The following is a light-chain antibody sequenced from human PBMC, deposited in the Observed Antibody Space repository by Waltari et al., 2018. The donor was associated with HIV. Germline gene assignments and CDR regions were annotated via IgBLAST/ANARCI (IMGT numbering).Light chain of an antibody. CDR3: ALYLGSGIWV. V-gene: IGLV8-61*01. Sequence: QTVVTQEASFSVSPGETVTLTCGLSSRSVPTRSFSPWYQQTPGQPPHTLIYNTNTTSSGVPDRFSGSILGNKAALTISRAQAEDECDYHCALYLGSGIWVFGGGTKLTVL. J-gene: IGLJ3*02. CDR2: NTN. CDR1: SRSVPTRSF.